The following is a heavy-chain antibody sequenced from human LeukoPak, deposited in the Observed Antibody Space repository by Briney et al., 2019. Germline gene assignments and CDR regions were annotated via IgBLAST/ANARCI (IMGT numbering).Heavy chain of an antibody. CDR1: GFTFSSYV. CDR2: ISGSGGST. Sequence: GGSLRLSCAASGFTFSSYVMSWVRQAPGKGLEWVSAISGSGGSTYYADSVKGRFTISRDNSKNTLYLQMNSLRAEDTVVHYCAKSPAVAGTHANDWGQGTLVTVSS. J-gene: IGHJ4*02. CDR3: AKSPAVAGTHAND. D-gene: IGHD6-19*01. V-gene: IGHV3-23*01.